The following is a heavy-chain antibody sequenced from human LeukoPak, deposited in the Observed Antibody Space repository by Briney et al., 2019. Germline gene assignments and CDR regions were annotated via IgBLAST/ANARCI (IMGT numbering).Heavy chain of an antibody. CDR2: IKQDGSEK. D-gene: IGHD2-2*02. J-gene: IGHJ5*02. V-gene: IGHV3-7*01. Sequence: GGSLRLSCAASGFSFSGYWRSWVRQAPGKGLEWVANIKQDGSEKDYVDSVKGRFTISRDNAKNSLYLQMNSLRAEDTAVYYCARDLDVVVPAAINGWFDPWGQGTLVTVSS. CDR3: ARDLDVVVPAAINGWFDP. CDR1: GFSFSGYW.